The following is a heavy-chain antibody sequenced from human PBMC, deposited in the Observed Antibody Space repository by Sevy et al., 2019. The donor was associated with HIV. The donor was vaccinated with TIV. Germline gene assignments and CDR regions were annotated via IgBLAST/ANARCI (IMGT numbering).Heavy chain of an antibody. D-gene: IGHD2-21*02. CDR2: ISSSGSTI. CDR3: ARDGVGTAIPYYYYGMDV. V-gene: IGHV3-11*01. CDR1: GFTFSDYY. J-gene: IGHJ6*02. Sequence: GGSLRLSCAASGFTFSDYYMSWIRQAPGKGLEWVSYISSSGSTIYYADSVKGRFTISRDNAKNSLYLQMNSLRAEDRAVYYCARDGVGTAIPYYYYGMDVWGQGTTVTVSS.